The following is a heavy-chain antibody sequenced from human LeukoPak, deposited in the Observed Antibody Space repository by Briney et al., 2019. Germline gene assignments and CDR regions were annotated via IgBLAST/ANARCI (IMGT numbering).Heavy chain of an antibody. D-gene: IGHD6-19*01. CDR1: GFTFSTSGLTFSNYA. J-gene: IGHJ4*02. CDR2: ISSSGSTI. Sequence: GGSLRLSCAASGFTFSTSGLTFSNYAMSWVRQAPGKGLEWVSYISSSGSTIYYADSVKGRFTISRDNAKNSLYLQMNSLRAEDTAVYYCAREGSSGWLDYWGKGTLVTVSS. V-gene: IGHV3-11*01. CDR3: AREGSSGWLDY.